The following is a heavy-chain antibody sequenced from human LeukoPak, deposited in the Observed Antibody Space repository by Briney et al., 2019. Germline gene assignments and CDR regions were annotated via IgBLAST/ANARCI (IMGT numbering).Heavy chain of an antibody. CDR2: ISGSNSYI. CDR1: GFTFSSYT. CDR3: ARALTTLTYEGY. D-gene: IGHD1-1*01. V-gene: IGHV3-21*01. J-gene: IGHJ4*02. Sequence: GGSLRLSCAASGFTFSSYTMHWVRQAPGKGLEWVSSISGSNSYIFYADSVKGRFTVSRDNAKDSLYLQMNSLRAEDTAVYYCARALTTLTYEGYWGQGTLVTVSS.